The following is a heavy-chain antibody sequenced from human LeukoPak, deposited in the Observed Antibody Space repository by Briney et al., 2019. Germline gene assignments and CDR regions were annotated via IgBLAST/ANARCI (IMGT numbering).Heavy chain of an antibody. Sequence: SETLSLTCAVYGGSFSNYYWSWIRQTPGKGMEWIGEINDSGRINYNPSLMSRVTVSVDTSKNQLSLRLTSVTATDTAVYYCARRWNYGRNYYIDVWGKGAPVSVSS. CDR1: GGSFSNYY. V-gene: IGHV4-34*01. CDR3: ARRWNYGRNYYIDV. J-gene: IGHJ6*03. D-gene: IGHD1-7*01. CDR2: INDSGRI.